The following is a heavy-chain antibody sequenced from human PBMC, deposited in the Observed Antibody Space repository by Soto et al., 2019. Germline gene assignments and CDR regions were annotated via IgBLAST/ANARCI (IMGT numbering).Heavy chain of an antibody. CDR2: IYDSGST. J-gene: IGHJ2*01. Sequence: QLQLRESGPGLVKPSETLSLTCTVSGGSISGGVGVLYYWSWIRQPPGKGLEWIGYIYDSGSTYYNPSLKSRVNISVDTSKNQFSLRLSSVAAADTAGYYFAREVIPLTTDCYFDLWGRGTLFTVSS. CDR1: GGSISGGVGVLYY. CDR3: AREVIPLTTDCYFDL. V-gene: IGHV4-30-4*01. D-gene: IGHD4-4*01.